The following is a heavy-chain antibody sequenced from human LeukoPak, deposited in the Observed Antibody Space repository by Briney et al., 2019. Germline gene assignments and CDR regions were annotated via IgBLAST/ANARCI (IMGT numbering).Heavy chain of an antibody. J-gene: IGHJ6*03. CDR2: IIPIFGTA. CDR1: GGTFSSYA. CDR3: ARDLGYGGNSYYYYMDV. Sequence: SVKVSCKASGGTFSSYAISWVRQAPGQGLEWMGGIIPIFGTANYAQKFQGRVTITADESTSTAYMELSSLRSEDTAVYYCARDLGYGGNSYYYYMDVWGKGTTATVSS. V-gene: IGHV1-69*01. D-gene: IGHD4-23*01.